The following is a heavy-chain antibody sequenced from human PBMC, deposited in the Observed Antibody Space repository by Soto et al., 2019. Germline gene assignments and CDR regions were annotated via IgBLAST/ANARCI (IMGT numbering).Heavy chain of an antibody. CDR1: GFTFSSYG. Sequence: QVQLVESGGGVVQPGRSLRLSCAASGFTFSSYGMHWVRQAPGKGLEWVAVISYDGSNKYYGDSVKGRFTISRDNSRNTLYLQMHSLRAVDTAMYYCAPASRRYYDFWSGYGMDVWGQGTTVTVSS. D-gene: IGHD3-3*01. J-gene: IGHJ6*02. CDR3: APASRRYYDFWSGYGMDV. V-gene: IGHV3-30*03. CDR2: ISYDGSNK.